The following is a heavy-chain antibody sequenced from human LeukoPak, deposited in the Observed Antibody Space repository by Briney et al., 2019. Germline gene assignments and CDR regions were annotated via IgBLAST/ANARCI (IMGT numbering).Heavy chain of an antibody. CDR1: GYSFTGYY. Sequence: ASVKVSCKASGYSFTGYYMHWVRQAPGQGLEWMVWINPNSGGTNYAQKLQGRVTMTTDTSTSTAYMELRSLRSDDTAVYYCASWSGANRYDAFDIWGQGTMVTVSS. J-gene: IGHJ3*02. V-gene: IGHV1-2*02. D-gene: IGHD3-3*01. CDR2: INPNSGGT. CDR3: ASWSGANRYDAFDI.